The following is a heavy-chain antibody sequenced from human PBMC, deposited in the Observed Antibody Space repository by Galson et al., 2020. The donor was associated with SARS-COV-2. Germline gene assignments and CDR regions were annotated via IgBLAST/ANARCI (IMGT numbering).Heavy chain of an antibody. D-gene: IGHD6-13*01. CDR2: IYYSGST. CDR3: AGAEGAAAVDY. Sequence: ASETLSLTCTVSGGSVSSGGYYWSLIRQPPGKGLEWIGYIYYSGSTYYNPSLKSRITMSVDTSKNQFSLKLSSVTAADAALYYCAGAEGAAAVDYWGQGTLVTVSS. J-gene: IGHJ4*02. CDR1: GGSVSSGGYY. V-gene: IGHV4-31*03.